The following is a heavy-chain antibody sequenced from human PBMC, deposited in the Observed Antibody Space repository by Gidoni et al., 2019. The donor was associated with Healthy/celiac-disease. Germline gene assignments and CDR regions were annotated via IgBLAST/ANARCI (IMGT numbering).Heavy chain of an antibody. CDR1: GFTFSSYG. J-gene: IGHJ4*02. CDR3: AKDLSLGDGGYSYGFDY. D-gene: IGHD5-18*01. V-gene: IGHV3-30*18. CDR2: ISYDGSNK. Sequence: QVQLVESGGGVVQPGRSLRLSCAASGFTFSSYGMHWVRQAPGKGLEWVAVISYDGSNKYYADSVKGRFTISRDNSKNTLYLQMNSLRAEDTAVYYCAKDLSLGDGGYSYGFDYWGQGTLVTVSS.